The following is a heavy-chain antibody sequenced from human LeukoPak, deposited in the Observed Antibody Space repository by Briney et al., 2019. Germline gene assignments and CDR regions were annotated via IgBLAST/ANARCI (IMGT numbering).Heavy chain of an antibody. J-gene: IGHJ4*02. CDR1: GFTFSSYA. CDR3: ARARYYGGNSD. Sequence: GGSLRLSCAASGFTFSSYAMHWVRHAPGKGLEWVAVISYDGSNKYYADSVKGRFTISRDNSKNTLYLQMNSLRAEDTAVYYCARARYYGGNSDWGQGTLVIFSS. D-gene: IGHD4-23*01. V-gene: IGHV3-30*04. CDR2: ISYDGSNK.